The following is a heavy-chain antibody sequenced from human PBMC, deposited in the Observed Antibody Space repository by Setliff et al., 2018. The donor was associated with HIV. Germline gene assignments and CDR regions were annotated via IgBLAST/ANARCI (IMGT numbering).Heavy chain of an antibody. D-gene: IGHD6-13*01. CDR3: GSSSSWYNRYFQH. V-gene: IGHV3-49*03. CDR1: GFTFGDYA. J-gene: IGHJ1*01. Sequence: GGSLRLSCTASGFTFGDYAMSWFRQAPGKGLEWVGFIRSKAYGGTTEYAASVKGRFTISRDDSKSIAYLQMNSLKTEDTAVYYCGSSSSWYNRYFQHWGQGTLVTV. CDR2: IRSKAYGGTT.